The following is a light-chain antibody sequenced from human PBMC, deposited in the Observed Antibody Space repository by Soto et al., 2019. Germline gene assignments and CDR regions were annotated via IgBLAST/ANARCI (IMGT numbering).Light chain of an antibody. CDR1: QDISYY. CDR3: LQDRSHSWT. Sequence: AIQVTQSPTSLSASVGDRVTITCRSSQDISYYLGWYQQKPGKAPQLLIYGASSLQRGVSSRFSGSGFGTDFTLTISSLQPEDSATYYCLQDRSHSWTFGQGTKVEI. V-gene: IGKV1-6*01. J-gene: IGKJ1*01. CDR2: GAS.